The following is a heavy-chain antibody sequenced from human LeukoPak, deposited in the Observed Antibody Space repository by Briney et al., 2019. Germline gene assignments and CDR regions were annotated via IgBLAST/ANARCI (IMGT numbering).Heavy chain of an antibody. D-gene: IGHD3-22*01. V-gene: IGHV1-69*06. CDR3: ARDATYYYDSSGYSAHDAFDI. J-gene: IGHJ3*02. CDR2: IIPIFGTA. CDR1: GGTFSSYA. Sequence: SVKVSCKASGGTFSSYAISWVRQAPGQGLEWMGGIIPIFGTANYAQKSQGRVTITADKSTSTAYMELSSLRSEDTAVYYCARDATYYYDSSGYSAHDAFDIWGQGTMVTVSS.